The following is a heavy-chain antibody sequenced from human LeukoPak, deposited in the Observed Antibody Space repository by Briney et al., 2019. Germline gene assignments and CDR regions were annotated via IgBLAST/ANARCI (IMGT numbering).Heavy chain of an antibody. D-gene: IGHD1-26*01. J-gene: IGHJ4*02. V-gene: IGHV3-15*07. CDR1: GFTFSNAW. CDR2: IKSQTSGGTA. CDR3: TTQLVWTGELSSQNY. Sequence: GGSLRLSCAASGFTFSNAWMSWVRQAPGKGLEWVGRIKSQTSGGTADYAAPVKGRFTISREDSKNTLYLQMNSLRTDDTAVYYCTTQLVWTGELSSQNYWGQGTLVTVSS.